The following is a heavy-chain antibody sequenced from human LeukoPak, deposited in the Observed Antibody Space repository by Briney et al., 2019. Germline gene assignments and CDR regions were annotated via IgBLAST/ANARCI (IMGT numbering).Heavy chain of an antibody. Sequence: GESLKISCQASGYTFAKYWIGWVRQMPGKGLEWMGIIYPGDSDTRYGPSFQGQVTISADKSISTAYLQWSSLKASDTAMYYCARNLYNWNGKGIDIWGQGTMVTVSS. CDR1: GYTFAKYW. J-gene: IGHJ3*02. CDR2: IYPGDSDT. CDR3: ARNLYNWNGKGIDI. D-gene: IGHD1-20*01. V-gene: IGHV5-51*01.